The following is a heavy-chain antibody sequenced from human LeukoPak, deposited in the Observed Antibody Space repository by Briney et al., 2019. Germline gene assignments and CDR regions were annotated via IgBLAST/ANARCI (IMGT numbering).Heavy chain of an antibody. J-gene: IGHJ4*02. D-gene: IGHD3-10*01. CDR3: VRLTYYYGSGTYGPGYYFDY. Sequence: PGESLGLSCAASGFTVNKAWMSWVRQAPGKGLEWVANIKQDGSDKFYVDSLKGRTTISRDNAQNSLFLQLNSLRAEDTAVYYCVRLTYYYGSGTYGPGYYFDYWGQGTLVTVSS. CDR2: IKQDGSDK. CDR1: GFTVNKAW. V-gene: IGHV3-7*01.